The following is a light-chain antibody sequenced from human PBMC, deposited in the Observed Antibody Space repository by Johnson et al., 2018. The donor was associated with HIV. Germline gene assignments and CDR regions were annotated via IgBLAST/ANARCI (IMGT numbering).Light chain of an antibody. J-gene: IGLJ1*01. CDR3: GTWDSSLSAYV. V-gene: IGLV1-51*02. CDR2: ENN. CDR1: SSNIGNNY. Sequence: QPVLTQPPSVSAAPGQKVTISCSGSSSNIGNNYVSWYQQLPGTAPKLLIYENNKRPSGIPDRFSGSKSGTSATLGITGLQTGDEADYYCGTWDSSLSAYVFGTGPKVPVL.